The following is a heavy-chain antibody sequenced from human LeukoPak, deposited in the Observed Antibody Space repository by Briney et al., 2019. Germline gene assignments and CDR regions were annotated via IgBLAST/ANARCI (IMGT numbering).Heavy chain of an antibody. V-gene: IGHV3-30*18. CDR1: GVTLSPYG. CDR3: AKEAAAWDFDY. CDR2: ISYEGGTQ. D-gene: IGHD6-13*01. J-gene: IGHJ4*02. Sequence: GGSLRLSCAASGVTLSPYGMHWVRQAPGKGLEWVAVISYEGGTQHYADSVKGRFTISRDNSKNTLYLQMNSLRAEDTAIYYCAKEAAAWDFDYWGQGTLVTVSS.